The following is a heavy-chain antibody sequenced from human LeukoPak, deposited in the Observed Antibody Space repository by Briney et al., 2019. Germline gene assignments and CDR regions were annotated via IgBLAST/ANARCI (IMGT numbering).Heavy chain of an antibody. Sequence: SETLSLTCTVSGGSINSNYWSWIRQPPGEGLEWIAYIDHSGNTNYNPSLKSRVTISRDMSKNQFSLKLTSVTAADTAMYYCARVGSWYYFDYWGRGILVTVSS. V-gene: IGHV4-59*01. CDR1: GGSINSNY. CDR3: ARVGSWYYFDY. D-gene: IGHD6-19*01. CDR2: IDHSGNT. J-gene: IGHJ4*02.